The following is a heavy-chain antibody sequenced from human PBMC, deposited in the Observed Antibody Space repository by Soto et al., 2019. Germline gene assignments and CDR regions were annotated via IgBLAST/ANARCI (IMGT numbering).Heavy chain of an antibody. Sequence: QVQLQESGPGLVKPSQTLSLTCSVSGASFTSAVYYCSWIRQLPGKGLEWIGYIQNSVSTIYSPSLKSRATISVDTSKNQFSLRLNPVTAADTAMYYCAMSRSGILDSWGQGTLVTVSS. CDR2: IQNSVST. V-gene: IGHV4-31*03. CDR1: GASFTSAVYY. D-gene: IGHD6-19*01. CDR3: AMSRSGILDS. J-gene: IGHJ5*01.